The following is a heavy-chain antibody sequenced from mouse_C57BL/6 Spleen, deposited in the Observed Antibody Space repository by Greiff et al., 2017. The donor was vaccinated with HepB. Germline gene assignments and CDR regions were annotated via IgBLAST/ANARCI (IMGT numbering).Heavy chain of an antibody. CDR1: GYTFTSYW. V-gene: IGHV1-69*01. CDR2: IDPSDSYN. CDR3: ARASSSYFDY. Sequence: QVQLKQPGAELVMPGASVKLSCKASGYTFTSYWMHWVKQSPGQGLEWIGEIDPSDSYNNYNQKFKGKSTLTVDKSSSTAYMQLSSLTSEDSAVYYCARASSSYFDYWGQGTTLTVSS. D-gene: IGHD1-1*01. J-gene: IGHJ2*01.